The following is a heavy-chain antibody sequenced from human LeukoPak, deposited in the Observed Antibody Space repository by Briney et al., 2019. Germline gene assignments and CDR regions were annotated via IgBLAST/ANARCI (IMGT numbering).Heavy chain of an antibody. D-gene: IGHD6-13*01. CDR3: AMGIAAAASRSENWFDP. CDR2: ISGSGGST. CDR1: GFTFSSYA. V-gene: IGHV3-23*01. Sequence: PGGSLRLSCAASGFTFSSYAMSWVRQAPGKGLEWVSAISGSGGSTYYADSVKGRFTISRDNSKNTLYLQMNSLRAEDTAVYYCAMGIAAAASRSENWFDPWGQGTLVTVSS. J-gene: IGHJ5*02.